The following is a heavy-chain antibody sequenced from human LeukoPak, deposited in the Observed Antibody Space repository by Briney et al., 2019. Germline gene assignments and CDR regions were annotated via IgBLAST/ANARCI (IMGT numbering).Heavy chain of an antibody. CDR1: GGTFSSYA. CDR3: ARTIGIDGWFDP. Sequence: GASVKVSCKASGGTFSSYAISWERQAPGQGLEWMGGIIPIFGTANYAQKFQGRVTITTDESTSTAYMELSSLRSEDTAVYYCARTIGIDGWFDPWGQGTLVTVSS. CDR2: IIPIFGTA. D-gene: IGHD3-16*01. J-gene: IGHJ5*02. V-gene: IGHV1-69*05.